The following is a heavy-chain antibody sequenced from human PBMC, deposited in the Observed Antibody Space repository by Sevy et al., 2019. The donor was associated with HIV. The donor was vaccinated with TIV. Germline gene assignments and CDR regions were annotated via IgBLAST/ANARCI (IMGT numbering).Heavy chain of an antibody. CDR2: IIPIFGTA. CDR3: ARARKTGSGSYYRYYYYYGMDV. CDR1: GGTFSSYA. Sequence: ASVKVSCKASGGTFSSYAISWVRQAPGQGLEWMGGIIPIFGTANYAQKFQGRVTITADESTSTAYMELSSLGSEDTAVYYCARARKTGSGSYYRYYYYYGMDVWGQGTTVTVSS. J-gene: IGHJ6*02. V-gene: IGHV1-69*13. D-gene: IGHD3-10*01.